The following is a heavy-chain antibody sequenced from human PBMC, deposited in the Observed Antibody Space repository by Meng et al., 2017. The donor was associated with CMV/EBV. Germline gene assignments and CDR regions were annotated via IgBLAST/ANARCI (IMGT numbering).Heavy chain of an antibody. CDR1: GGSVSRGKYY. D-gene: IGHD5-18*01. CDR2: IYYSGST. J-gene: IGHJ4*02. V-gene: IGHV4-61*01. CDR3: ARINTAMAHFDY. Sequence: VSGGSVSRGKYYGSWTRQSPGKGLEWIGYIYYSGSTNYNPSLKSRVTISVDTSKNQFSLKLSSVTAADTAVYYCARINTAMAHFDYWGQGTLVTVSS.